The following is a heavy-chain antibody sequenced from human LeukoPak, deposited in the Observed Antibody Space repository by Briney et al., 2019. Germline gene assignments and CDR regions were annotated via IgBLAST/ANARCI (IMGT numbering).Heavy chain of an antibody. Sequence: GGSLRLSCAASGLTFSSYWMHWVRQAPGKGLVWVSRINSDGSSTSYAESVKGRFTISRDNAKNTLFLQMNSLRAEDTAVYYCVREGRVNGYDFDNWGQGNLVIVSS. CDR3: VREGRVNGYDFDN. D-gene: IGHD5-12*01. CDR1: GLTFSSYW. V-gene: IGHV3-74*01. CDR2: INSDGSST. J-gene: IGHJ4*02.